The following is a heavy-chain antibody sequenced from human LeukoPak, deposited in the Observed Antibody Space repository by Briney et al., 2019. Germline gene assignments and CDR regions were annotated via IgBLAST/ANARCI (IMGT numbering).Heavy chain of an antibody. J-gene: IGHJ5*02. CDR1: GGTFSSYA. D-gene: IGHD2-2*01. V-gene: IGHV1-46*01. CDR3: ARAPGYCSSTSCYWPDP. Sequence: ASVKVSCKASGGTFSSYAISWARQAPGQGLEWMGIINPSGGSTSYAQKFQGRVTMTRDTSTSTVYMELSSLRSEDTAVYYCARAPGYCSSTSCYWPDPWGQGTLVTVSS. CDR2: INPSGGST.